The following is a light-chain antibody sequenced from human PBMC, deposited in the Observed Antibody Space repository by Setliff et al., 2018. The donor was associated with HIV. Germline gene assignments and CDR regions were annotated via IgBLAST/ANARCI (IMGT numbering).Light chain of an antibody. Sequence: QSALTQPASVSGSPGQSISISCTGTSSDVGTYNFVSWYQQHPGKAPKLMIYDVSHRPSGVSNRLSGSKSGNTASLTISGLQAEDEAHYYCCSYTSSTPLYVFATGTKVTVL. V-gene: IGLV2-14*03. J-gene: IGLJ1*01. CDR1: SSDVGTYNF. CDR2: DVS. CDR3: CSYTSSTPLYV.